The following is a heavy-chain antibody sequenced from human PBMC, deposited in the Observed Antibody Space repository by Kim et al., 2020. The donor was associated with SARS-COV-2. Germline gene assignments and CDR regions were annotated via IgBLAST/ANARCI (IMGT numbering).Heavy chain of an antibody. Sequence: SETLSLTCTVSGGSISSSSYYWSWIRQPAGKGLEWIGRFYTSGSTNYNPSLKSRVTISVDTSKNQFSLKLSSVTAADTAVYYCARDVVVATSDAFDIWGQGTMVTVS. J-gene: IGHJ3*02. V-gene: IGHV4-61*02. CDR2: FYTSGST. CDR3: ARDVVVATSDAFDI. D-gene: IGHD2-21*01. CDR1: GGSISSSSYY.